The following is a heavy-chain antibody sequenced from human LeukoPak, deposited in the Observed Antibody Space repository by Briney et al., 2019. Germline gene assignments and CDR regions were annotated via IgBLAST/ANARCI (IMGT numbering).Heavy chain of an antibody. CDR1: GFTFSSYG. D-gene: IGHD3-22*01. CDR3: ARAKPNYYDSSGAHAFDI. V-gene: IGHV3-23*01. J-gene: IGHJ3*02. CDR2: ISGSGGST. Sequence: PGGTLRLSCAASGFTFSSYGMSWVRQAPGKGLEWVSAISGSGGSTYYADSVKGRFTTSRDNAKNTLYLQMNSLRAEDTAVYYCARAKPNYYDSSGAHAFDIWGQGTMVTVSS.